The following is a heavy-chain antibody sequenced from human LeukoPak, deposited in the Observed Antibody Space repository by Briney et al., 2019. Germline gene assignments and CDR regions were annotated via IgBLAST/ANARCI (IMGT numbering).Heavy chain of an antibody. D-gene: IGHD2-15*01. CDR2: IYYSGST. J-gene: IGHJ5*02. Sequence: SETLSLTCTVSGGSISSGGYYWSWIRQHPGKGLEWIGYIYYSGSTYYNPSLKSRVAISVDTSKNQFSLKLSSVTAADTAVYYCARVRRDKYCSGGSCYSGWFDPWGQGTLVTVSS. V-gene: IGHV4-31*03. CDR3: ARVRRDKYCSGGSCYSGWFDP. CDR1: GGSISSGGYY.